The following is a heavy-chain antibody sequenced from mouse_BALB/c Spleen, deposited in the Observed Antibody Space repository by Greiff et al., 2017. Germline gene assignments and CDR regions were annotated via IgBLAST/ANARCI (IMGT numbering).Heavy chain of an antibody. Sequence: EVQVVESGGDLVKPGGSLKLSCAASGFTFSSYGMSWVRQTPDKRLEWVATISSGGSYTYYPDSVKGRFTISRDNAKNTLYLQMSSLKSEDTAMYYCARIYPREAMDYWGQGTSVTVSS. CDR1: GFTFSSYG. CDR2: ISSGGSYT. J-gene: IGHJ4*01. CDR3: ARIYPREAMDY. V-gene: IGHV5-6*01.